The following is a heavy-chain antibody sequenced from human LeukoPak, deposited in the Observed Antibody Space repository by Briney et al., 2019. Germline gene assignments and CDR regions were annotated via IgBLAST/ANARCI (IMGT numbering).Heavy chain of an antibody. CDR3: AREREYYYMDV. Sequence: PSETLSLTCDVSGDSISSDYFWAWIRQPPGKGLEYIGSIFHGGRTFYHPPLQSRLTISEDTSKNRFSLKLSSVTTSDTAVYYCAREREYYYMDVWGKGTTVSVSS. V-gene: IGHV4-38-2*02. D-gene: IGHD1-26*01. CDR1: GDSISSDYF. J-gene: IGHJ6*03. CDR2: IFHGGRT.